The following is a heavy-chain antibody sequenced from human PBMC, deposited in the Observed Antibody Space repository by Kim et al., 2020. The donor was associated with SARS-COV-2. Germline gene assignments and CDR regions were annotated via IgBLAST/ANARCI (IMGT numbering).Heavy chain of an antibody. CDR1: GGSFSGYY. CDR2: INHSGSS. D-gene: IGHD2-15*01. V-gene: IGHV4-34*01. Sequence: SETLSLTCAVYGGSFSGYYWNWIRQSPGKGLEWVGEINHSGSSRYNPSLKSRVTISVDTSKNQFSLKLRSVTAADTAVYYCARAKMRDSHPAIQFWGQGT. CDR3: ARAKMRDSHPAIQF. J-gene: IGHJ1*01.